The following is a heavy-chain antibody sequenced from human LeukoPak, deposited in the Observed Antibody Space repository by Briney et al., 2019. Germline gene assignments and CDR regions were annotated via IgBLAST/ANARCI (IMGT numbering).Heavy chain of an antibody. D-gene: IGHD5-18*01. CDR1: GFTFGDYA. Sequence: GGSLRLSCTASGFTFGDYAMSWVRQAPGKGLEWVAFIRYDGSNKYYADSVKGRFTISRDNSKNTLYLQMNSLRAEDTAVYYCAKEIYSYGSRGYFDYWGQGTLVTVSS. J-gene: IGHJ4*02. V-gene: IGHV3-30*02. CDR2: IRYDGSNK. CDR3: AKEIYSYGSRGYFDY.